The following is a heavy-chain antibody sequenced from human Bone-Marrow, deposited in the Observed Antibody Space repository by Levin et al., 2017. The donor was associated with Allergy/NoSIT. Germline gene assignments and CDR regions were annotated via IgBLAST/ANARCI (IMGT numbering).Heavy chain of an antibody. J-gene: IGHJ4*02. CDR3: ARTVASNLYSGTYYDYFDF. Sequence: SLKISCAASGFTFDDYAMHWVRQAPGKGLEWVSGISWNGDSMGYADSVRGRFTISRDNAKNSLSLEMNNLRAEDTALYYCARTVASNLYSGTYYDYFDFWGQGSLVTVSS. CDR2: ISWNGDSM. D-gene: IGHD1-26*01. V-gene: IGHV3-9*01. CDR1: GFTFDDYA.